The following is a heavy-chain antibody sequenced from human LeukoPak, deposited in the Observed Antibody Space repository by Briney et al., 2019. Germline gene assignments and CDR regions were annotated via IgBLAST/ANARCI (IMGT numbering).Heavy chain of an antibody. CDR2: IKQDGSEK. CDR1: GFTLSSYR. CDR3: ARDSGSYF. V-gene: IGHV3-7*01. Sequence: GGSLRLSCAASGFTLSSYRMRYVRQAPGKGLKWMANIKQDGSEKYYVDSVKCRFTISRDNAKNSLYLQMNSLRAEDTAVYYCARDSGSYFWGQGTLVTVSS. J-gene: IGHJ4*02. D-gene: IGHD1-26*01.